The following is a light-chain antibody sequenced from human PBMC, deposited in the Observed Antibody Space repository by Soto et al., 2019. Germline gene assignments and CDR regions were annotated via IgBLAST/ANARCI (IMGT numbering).Light chain of an antibody. CDR1: SSNIGAGYD. J-gene: IGLJ1*01. V-gene: IGLV1-40*01. CDR2: GNS. CDR3: QSYDSSLRAFYV. Sequence: QSVLTQPPSVSGXPGQRVTISCTGSSSNIGAGYDVHWYQQLPGTAPKLLIYGNSNRPSGVPDRFSGSKSGTSASLAITGLQAEDEADYYCQSYDSSLRAFYVFGTGTKVTVL.